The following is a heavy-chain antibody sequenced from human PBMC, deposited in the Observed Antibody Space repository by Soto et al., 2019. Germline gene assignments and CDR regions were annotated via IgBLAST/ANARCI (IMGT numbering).Heavy chain of an antibody. V-gene: IGHV3-33*01. D-gene: IGHD2-15*01. J-gene: IGHJ4*02. Sequence: QVQLVESGGGVVQPGRSLRLSCAASGFTFSSYGMHWVRQAPGKGLEWVAVIWYDGSNKYYADSVKGRFTISRDNSKNTLYLQMNSLRAEDTAVYYCARGLGSVAATPIPDYWGQGTLVTVSS. CDR3: ARGLGSVAATPIPDY. CDR2: IWYDGSNK. CDR1: GFTFSSYG.